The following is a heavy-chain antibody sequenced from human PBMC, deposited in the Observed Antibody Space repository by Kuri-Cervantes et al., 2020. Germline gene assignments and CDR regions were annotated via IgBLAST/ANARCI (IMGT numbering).Heavy chain of an antibody. D-gene: IGHD2-21*01. J-gene: IGHJ4*02. V-gene: IGHV3-30*02. CDR1: GFTFSTYG. Sequence: GESLKISCAASGFTFSTYGMHWVRQAPDKGLEWVALIWYDGSKKYYADSVKSRFTISRDNSKNTLYLQLNSLRAEDTAMYYCAKVWGGGDYYDHWGQGTLVTVSS. CDR2: IWYDGSKK. CDR3: AKVWGGGDYYDH.